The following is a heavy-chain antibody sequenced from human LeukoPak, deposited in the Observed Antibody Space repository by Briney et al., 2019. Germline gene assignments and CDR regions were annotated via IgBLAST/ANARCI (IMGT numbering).Heavy chain of an antibody. Sequence: SVKVSCKASGGTFISYTISWVRQAPGQGLEWMGRIIPLLGIANYAQKFQGRVTITADKSTSTAYMELSSLRSEDTAVYYCARGTVVPAAIGDWGQGTLVTVSS. V-gene: IGHV1-69*02. J-gene: IGHJ4*02. D-gene: IGHD2-2*01. CDR1: GGTFISYT. CDR2: IIPLLGIA. CDR3: ARGTVVPAAIGD.